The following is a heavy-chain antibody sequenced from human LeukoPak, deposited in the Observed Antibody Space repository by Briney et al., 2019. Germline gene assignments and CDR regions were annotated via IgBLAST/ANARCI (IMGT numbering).Heavy chain of an antibody. V-gene: IGHV4-59*08. D-gene: IGHD6-19*01. CDR2: IYYRGNT. Sequence: PSETLSLTCTVSGDSIRNYYWSWIRQPPGKGLEWIGYIYYRGNTNYNPSLKSRVIISIDTSRNQFSLNLSSVAAADTAVYYCARHLTSGWYGVKYWGQGTLVTVSS. CDR3: ARHLTSGWYGVKY. J-gene: IGHJ4*02. CDR1: GDSIRNYY.